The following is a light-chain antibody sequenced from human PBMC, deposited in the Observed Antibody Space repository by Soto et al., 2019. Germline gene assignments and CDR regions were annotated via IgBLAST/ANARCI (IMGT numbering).Light chain of an antibody. J-gene: IGLJ1*01. V-gene: IGLV2-14*01. CDR3: AAWDDSLNDYV. CDR1: SSDVGAYNY. CDR2: EVS. Sequence: QSALTQPASVSGSPGQSITISCTGTSSDVGAYNYVSWYQQHPGKAPKLMIYEVSNRPSGVSNRFSGSKSGNTASLTISGLQAEDEADYYCAAWDDSLNDYVFGTGTKLTVL.